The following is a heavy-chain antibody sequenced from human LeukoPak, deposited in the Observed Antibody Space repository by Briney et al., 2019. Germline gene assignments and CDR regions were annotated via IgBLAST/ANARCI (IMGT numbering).Heavy chain of an antibody. CDR2: ISAYNGNT. Sequence: ASVKVSCKASGYTFTSYGISWVRQAPGQGLEWMGWISAYNGNTNYAQKLQGRVTMTTDTSTSTAYMELRSLRSDDTAVYYCARVNPAYYDFWSGYYRVSWFDPWGQGTLVTVSS. D-gene: IGHD3-3*01. CDR3: ARVNPAYYDFWSGYYRVSWFDP. J-gene: IGHJ5*02. CDR1: GYTFTSYG. V-gene: IGHV1-18*01.